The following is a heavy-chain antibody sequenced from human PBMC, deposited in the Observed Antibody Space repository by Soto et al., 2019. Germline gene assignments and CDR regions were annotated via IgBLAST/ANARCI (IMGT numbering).Heavy chain of an antibody. CDR2: IIAIDGIA. Sequence: SGKVSCKASGGSFSSYTISWVRQAPGQGLEWMGRIIAIDGIANYAQKLQGRVTMTADKSTSTAYMELRSLRSDDTAVYYCARDRLGVRSYVNYCGQGTLVTVSS. D-gene: IGHD3-16*01. V-gene: IGHV1-69*04. J-gene: IGHJ4*02. CDR3: ARDRLGVRSYVNY. CDR1: GGSFSSYT.